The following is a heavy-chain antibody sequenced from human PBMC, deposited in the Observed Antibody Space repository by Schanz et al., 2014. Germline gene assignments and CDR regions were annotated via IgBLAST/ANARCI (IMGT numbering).Heavy chain of an antibody. V-gene: IGHV3-48*02. CDR2: ISSGSFTS. J-gene: IGHJ5*01. CDR1: QFTFSAYA. CDR3: ARGPGGATYTHVDS. D-gene: IGHD1-26*01. Sequence: EVQLGESGGGLVQPGGSLRLSCAASQFTFSAYAMNWVRQAPGKGLQWVSYISSGSFTSYYADSLKGRFTISRDDAKNTLYLQMNRLKDEDTAVYYCARGPGGATYTHVDSWGQGTLVTVSS.